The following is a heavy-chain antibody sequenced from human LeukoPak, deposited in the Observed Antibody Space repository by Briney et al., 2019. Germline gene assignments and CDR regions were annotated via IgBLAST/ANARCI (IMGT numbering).Heavy chain of an antibody. Sequence: ASVKVSCKASGGTFSSYAISWVRQAPGQGLEWMGGIIPIFGTANYAQKFQGRVTITADESTSTAYMELSSLRSEDTAVYYCARKMTLTDAFDIWGQGTMVTVSS. V-gene: IGHV1-69*13. CDR2: IIPIFGTA. J-gene: IGHJ3*02. CDR3: ARKMTLTDAFDI. D-gene: IGHD5-24*01. CDR1: GGTFSSYA.